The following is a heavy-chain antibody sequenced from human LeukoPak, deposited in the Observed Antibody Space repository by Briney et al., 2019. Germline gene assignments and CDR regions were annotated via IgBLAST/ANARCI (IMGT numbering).Heavy chain of an antibody. V-gene: IGHV4-59*01. CDR1: GGSFSSYY. J-gene: IGHJ3*02. CDR2: FYYSGST. CDR3: ARDLKQQLVLGAFDS. Sequence: SETLSLTCTVSGGSFSSYYWSWIRQPPGKGLEWIGYFYYSGSTNYNPSLKSRVTISVDTSKNQFSLKLSSVTAAAPAVYYCARDLKQQLVLGAFDSWGQGTMVTVSA. D-gene: IGHD6-13*01.